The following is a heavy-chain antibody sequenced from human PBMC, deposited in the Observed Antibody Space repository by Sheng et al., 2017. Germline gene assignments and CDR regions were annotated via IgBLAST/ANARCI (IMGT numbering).Heavy chain of an antibody. CDR1: GGVLQWLL. Sequence: QVQLQQWGAGLLKPSETLSLTCAVYGGVLQWLLLELDPPAPTGRGLEWIGEINHSGSTNYNPSLKSRVTISVDTSKNQFSLKLSSVTAADTAVYYCARGPTIFGVVNYYYYGMDVWGKGPRSPSPQ. D-gene: IGHD3-3*01. CDR3: ARGPTIFGVVNYYYYGMDV. V-gene: IGHV4-34*01. J-gene: IGHJ6*01. CDR2: INHSGST.